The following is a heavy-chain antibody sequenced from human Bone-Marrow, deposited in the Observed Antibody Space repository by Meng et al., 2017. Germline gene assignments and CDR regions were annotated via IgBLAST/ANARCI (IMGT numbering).Heavy chain of an antibody. V-gene: IGHV1-3*01. Sequence: VQLLQPGTELKMPGAALKVSCKASGYTFTSDAIHRVRLATGQRPEWMGWINAVNGNTEDSQKFQGRVTMTRDTSTSTVYIELSSLISEDTAVYYCARGSGYYSTWYFDYWGQGTLVTVSS. CDR3: ARGSGYYSTWYFDY. J-gene: IGHJ4*02. D-gene: IGHD3-22*01. CDR2: INAVNGNT. CDR1: GYTFTSDA.